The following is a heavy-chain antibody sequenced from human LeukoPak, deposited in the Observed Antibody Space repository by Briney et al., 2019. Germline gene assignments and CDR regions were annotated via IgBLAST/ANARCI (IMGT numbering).Heavy chain of an antibody. CDR1: GGSISSYY. V-gene: IGHV4-34*01. J-gene: IGHJ6*03. CDR2: INHSGST. CDR3: ARGGAAAGRSSYYYYYMDV. D-gene: IGHD6-13*01. Sequence: SETLSLTCTVSGGSISSYYWSWIRQPPGKGLEWIGEINHSGSTNYNPSLKSRITISVDTSKNQFSLKLSSVTAADTAVYYCARGGAAAGRSSYYYYYMDVWGKGTTVTVSS.